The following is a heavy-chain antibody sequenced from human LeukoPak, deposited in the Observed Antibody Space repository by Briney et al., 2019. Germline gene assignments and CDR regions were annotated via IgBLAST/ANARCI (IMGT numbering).Heavy chain of an antibody. V-gene: IGHV4-59*01. CDR3: ARVTSPHAFDI. CDR1: GGSISSYY. D-gene: IGHD2-21*02. Sequence: SETLSLTCTVSGGSISSYYWSWIRQPPGKGLEWIGYIYYSGSTNYNPSLKSRVTISVDMSKNQFSLKLSSVTAADTAVYYCARVTSPHAFDIWGQGTMVTVSS. J-gene: IGHJ3*02. CDR2: IYYSGST.